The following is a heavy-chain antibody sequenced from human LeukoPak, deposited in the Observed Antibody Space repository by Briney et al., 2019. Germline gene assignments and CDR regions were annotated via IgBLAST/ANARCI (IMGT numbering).Heavy chain of an antibody. Sequence: SETLSLTCTVSGGSISSYYWSWIRQLAGKGLEWMGRIYNSGSTNYNPSLKSRVTISTDMSKNQISLKLSSVTAADTAVYYCARQTFGVLYFDSWGQGTLVIVSS. CDR1: GGSISSYY. CDR2: IYNSGST. J-gene: IGHJ4*02. D-gene: IGHD3-10*01. V-gene: IGHV4-4*07. CDR3: ARQTFGVLYFDS.